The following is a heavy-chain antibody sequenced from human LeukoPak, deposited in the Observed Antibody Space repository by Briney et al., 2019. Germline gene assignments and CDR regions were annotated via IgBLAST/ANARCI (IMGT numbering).Heavy chain of an antibody. D-gene: IGHD1-1*01. CDR3: ARTTGHSDY. Sequence: PSETLSPTCTVSGGSISGYYWSWIRQPPGKGPEWIGYIYYSGSTNYNPSLKSRVTISVDTSKNQFSLKLNSVTAADTAVYYCARTTGHSDYWGQGTLVTVSS. CDR1: GGSISGYY. CDR2: IYYSGST. V-gene: IGHV4-59*01. J-gene: IGHJ4*02.